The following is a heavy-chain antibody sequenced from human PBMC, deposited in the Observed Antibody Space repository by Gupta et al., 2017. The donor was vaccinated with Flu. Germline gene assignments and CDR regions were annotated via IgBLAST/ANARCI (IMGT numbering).Heavy chain of an antibody. Sequence: QVQLVESGGGVVQPGRSLRLSCAASGFTFSKYGMQWVCQAPGKGLEWVAVISYDGSNKYYAESVKGRFTISRDNSKNTLYLQMNSLRAEDTAVYYCVKDNRGIVVVTAIPFEYWGQGTLVTVSS. CDR2: ISYDGSNK. CDR3: VKDNRGIVVVTAIPFEY. CDR1: GFTFSKYG. J-gene: IGHJ4*02. V-gene: IGHV3-30*18. D-gene: IGHD2-21*02.